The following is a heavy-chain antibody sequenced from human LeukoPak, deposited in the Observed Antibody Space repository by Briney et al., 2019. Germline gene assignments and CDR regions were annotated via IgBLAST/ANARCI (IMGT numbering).Heavy chain of an antibody. J-gene: IGHJ6*02. D-gene: IGHD2-2*01. CDR3: ARRHVVPAAMMMYYYYYGMDV. Sequence: GASVKVSCKASGYTFTSYDINWVRQATGQGLEWMGWMKPNSGNTGYAQKFQGRVTMTRNTSISTAYMELSSLRSEDTAVYYCARRHVVPAAMMMYYYYYGMDVWGQGTTVTVSS. V-gene: IGHV1-8*01. CDR1: GYTFTSYD. CDR2: MKPNSGNT.